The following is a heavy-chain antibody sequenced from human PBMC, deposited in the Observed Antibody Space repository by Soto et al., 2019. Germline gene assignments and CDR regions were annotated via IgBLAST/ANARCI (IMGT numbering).Heavy chain of an antibody. V-gene: IGHV4-39*01. CDR1: GGSISSSSYY. CDR3: ARPGIAAATQTYYYYGMDV. CDR2: IYYSGST. D-gene: IGHD6-13*01. J-gene: IGHJ6*02. Sequence: TVSGGSISSSSYYWGWIRQPPGKGLEWIGSIYYSGSTYYNPSLKSRVTISVDTSKNQFSLKLSSVTAADTAVYYCARPGIAAATQTYYYYGMDVWGQGTTVTVSS.